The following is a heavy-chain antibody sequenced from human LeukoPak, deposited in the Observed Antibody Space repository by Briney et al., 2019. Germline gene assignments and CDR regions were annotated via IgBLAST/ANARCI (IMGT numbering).Heavy chain of an antibody. V-gene: IGHV3-7*01. Sequence: PGGSLRLSCAASGFTFSSYWMSWVRQAPGKGLEWVANIKQDGSEKYYVDSVKGRFTISRDNAKNSLYLQMNSLRAEDTAVYYCARATRIVVVLDAFDIWGQGTMVTVSS. CDR3: ARATRIVVVLDAFDI. CDR2: IKQDGSEK. CDR1: GFTFSSYW. J-gene: IGHJ3*02. D-gene: IGHD3-22*01.